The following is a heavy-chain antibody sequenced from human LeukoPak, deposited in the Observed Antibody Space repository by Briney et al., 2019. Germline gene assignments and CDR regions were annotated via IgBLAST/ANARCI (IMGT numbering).Heavy chain of an antibody. D-gene: IGHD6-13*01. Sequence: GGSLTLSCAASGFTVSSYGMHWVRQPPAKGLAWVAVISEDGSNKYYPDTVKGRFTISRDNFKNSLKLQMNSLTTQETAIYYCARDHLQQVVWGAFDIWGLGTVVTVSS. CDR3: ARDHLQQVVWGAFDI. J-gene: IGHJ3*02. CDR2: ISEDGSNK. CDR1: GFTVSSYG. V-gene: IGHV3-30*03.